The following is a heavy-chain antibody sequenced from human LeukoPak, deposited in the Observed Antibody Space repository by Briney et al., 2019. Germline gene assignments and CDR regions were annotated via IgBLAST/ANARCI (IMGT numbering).Heavy chain of an antibody. V-gene: IGHV3-48*03. Sequence: PGGSLRLSCAASGFTFDAYEINWVRQAPGKGLEWVAYISGSGRTIYYADSVKGRFTISWDNAKSSVYLRMNSLRAEDTAVYYCARGVYGRFDSWGQGTLVTV. D-gene: IGHD2/OR15-2a*01. J-gene: IGHJ5*01. CDR3: ARGVYGRFDS. CDR1: GFTFDAYE. CDR2: ISGSGRTI.